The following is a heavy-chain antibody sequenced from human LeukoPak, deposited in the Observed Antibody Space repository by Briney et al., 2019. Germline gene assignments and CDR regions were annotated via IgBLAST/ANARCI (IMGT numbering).Heavy chain of an antibody. V-gene: IGHV3-23*01. J-gene: IGHJ4*02. CDR2: VSSNGDST. CDR3: AKDGTLDY. CDR1: RLTFSNYA. Sequence: GGSLRLSCAASRLTFSNYAMTWVRQAPGKGLEWVSTVSSNGDSTFYADSVKGRFTISRDNSKNTLYLQMNSLRAEDTAVYYCAKDGTLDYWGQGTLVTVSS.